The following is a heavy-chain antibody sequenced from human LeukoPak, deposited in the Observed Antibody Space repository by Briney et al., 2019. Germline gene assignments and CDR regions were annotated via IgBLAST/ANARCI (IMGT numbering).Heavy chain of an antibody. CDR1: GYTFTSYY. Sequence: ASVKVSCKASGYTFTSYYMHWVRQAPGQGLEWMGIINPSGGSTSYAQKFQGRVTITADESTGTAYMELSSLRSEDTAVYYCARDSMIPNWFDPWGQGTLVTVSS. CDR3: ARDSMIPNWFDP. J-gene: IGHJ5*02. CDR2: INPSGGST. D-gene: IGHD2/OR15-2a*01. V-gene: IGHV1-46*01.